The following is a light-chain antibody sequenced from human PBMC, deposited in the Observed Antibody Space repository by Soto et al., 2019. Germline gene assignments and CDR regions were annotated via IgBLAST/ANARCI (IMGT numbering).Light chain of an antibody. Sequence: QAVVTQEPSFSVSPGGTVTLTCGLSPGSVSTNYYPNWYQQTPGQAPRTLIYSTNSRSSGVPDRFSGSILGNKAALTITGAQADDESDYYCVLYLGSGISAFGGGTKLTVL. CDR3: VLYLGSGISA. V-gene: IGLV8-61*01. CDR2: STN. CDR1: PGSVSTNYY. J-gene: IGLJ2*01.